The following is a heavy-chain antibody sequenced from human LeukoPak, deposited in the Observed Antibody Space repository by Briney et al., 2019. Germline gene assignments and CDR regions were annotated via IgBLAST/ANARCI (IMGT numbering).Heavy chain of an antibody. Sequence: GGSLRLSCAASGFTFRSYAMSWVRQAPGKGLEWVSAISGSGGSTYYADSVKGRFTISRDNSKNTLYLQMNSLRAEDTAVYYCAKGYYYDSSGYYTGVAFDYWGQGTLVNVSS. CDR2: ISGSGGST. V-gene: IGHV3-23*01. CDR3: AKGYYYDSSGYYTGVAFDY. J-gene: IGHJ4*02. CDR1: GFTFRSYA. D-gene: IGHD3-22*01.